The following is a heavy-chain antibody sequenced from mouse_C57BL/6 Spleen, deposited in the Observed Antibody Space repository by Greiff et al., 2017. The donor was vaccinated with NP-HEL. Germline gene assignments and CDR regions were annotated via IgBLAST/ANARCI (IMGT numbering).Heavy chain of an antibody. CDR3: TREDYLGGFAY. Sequence: VKLVESGAELVRPGASVTLSCKASGYTFTDYEMHWVKQTPVHGLEWIGAIDPETGGTAYNQKFKGKAILTADKSSSTAYMELRSLTSEDSAVYYCTREDYLGGFAYWGQGTLVTVSA. CDR1: GYTFTDYE. J-gene: IGHJ3*01. V-gene: IGHV1-15*01. CDR2: IDPETGGT. D-gene: IGHD5-5*01.